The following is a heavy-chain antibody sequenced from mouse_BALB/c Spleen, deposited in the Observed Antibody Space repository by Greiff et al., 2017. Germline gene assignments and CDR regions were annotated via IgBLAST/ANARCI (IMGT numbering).Heavy chain of an antibody. CDR3: TRFDYGVWYFDV. V-gene: IGHV6-6*02. CDR2: IRLKSNNYAT. CDR1: GFTFSNYW. J-gene: IGHJ1*01. D-gene: IGHD1-1*01. Sequence: EVKLQESGGGLVQPGGSMKLSCVASGFTFSNYWMNWVRQSPEKGLEWVAEIRLKSNNYATHYAESVKGRFTISRDDSKSSVYLQMNNLRAEDTGIYYCTRFDYGVWYFDVWGAGTTVTVSS.